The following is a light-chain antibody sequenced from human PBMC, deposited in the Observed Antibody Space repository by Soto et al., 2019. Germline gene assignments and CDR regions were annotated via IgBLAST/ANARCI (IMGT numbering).Light chain of an antibody. J-gene: IGLJ2*01. CDR1: SSAVGAYDY. CDR2: VVT. Sequence: QSVLTQPPSASGSPGHSVTISCTGTSSAVGAYDYVSWYQQYPGKAPKLIIYVVTNRPSGVPDRFSGSKSGNTASLTVTGLQAADEAAYYCSSFAGSNNDVIFGGATKLTVL. CDR3: SSFAGSNNDVI. V-gene: IGLV2-8*01.